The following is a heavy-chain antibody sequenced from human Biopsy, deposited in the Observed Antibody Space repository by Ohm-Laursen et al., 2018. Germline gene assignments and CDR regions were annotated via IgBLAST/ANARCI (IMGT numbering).Heavy chain of an antibody. V-gene: IGHV3-21*06. Sequence: GSLRLSCAASGFSLTNYTINWVRQAPGKGLEWVSSINRSTSHILYAETLKGRFTSSRDNAKNSVYLQMNGLRVEDTAVYYCARGRSHLLPDHDWFDPWGQGTLVTVSS. CDR2: INRSTSHI. CDR3: ARGRSHLLPDHDWFDP. CDR1: GFSLTNYT. J-gene: IGHJ5*02. D-gene: IGHD1-14*01.